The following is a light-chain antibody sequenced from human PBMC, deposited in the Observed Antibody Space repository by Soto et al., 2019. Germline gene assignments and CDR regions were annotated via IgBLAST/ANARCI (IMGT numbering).Light chain of an antibody. V-gene: IGKV3-11*01. J-gene: IGKJ5*01. CDR3: QQYGSSPIT. CDR2: DVS. Sequence: IVLTQSPATLSVSPGERATLSCRASQNISNYLIWYQQKPGQAPRLLIYDVSNRATDIPARFSGSGSGTDFTLTISSLEPEDFAVYYCQQYGSSPITFGQGTRLEIK. CDR1: QNISNY.